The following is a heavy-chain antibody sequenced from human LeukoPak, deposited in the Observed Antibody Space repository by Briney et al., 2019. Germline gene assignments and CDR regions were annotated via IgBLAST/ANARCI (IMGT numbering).Heavy chain of an antibody. CDR1: GGSISSYY. CDR2: IYYTGST. J-gene: IGHJ5*02. V-gene: IGHV4-59*01. Sequence: SGTLSLTCTVSGGSISSYYWSWIRQPPGKGLEWIGYIYYTGSTNYNPSLKGRVTISVDTSKNQFSLKLSSVTAADTAVYYCATLTGYSSESWFDPWGQGILVTVSS. D-gene: IGHD3-9*01. CDR3: ATLTGYSSESWFDP.